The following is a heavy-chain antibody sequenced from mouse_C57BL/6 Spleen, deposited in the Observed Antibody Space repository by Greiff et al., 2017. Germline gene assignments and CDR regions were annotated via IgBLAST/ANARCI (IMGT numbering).Heavy chain of an antibody. CDR1: GFSLTSYA. Sequence: VQLQQSGPGLVAPSQSLSITCTVSGFSLTSYAISWVRQPPGKGLEWLGVIWTGGGTNYNSALKSRLSISKDNSKSQVFLKMNSLQTDDTARYYCARSGSSYVYWYFDVWGTGTTVTVSS. D-gene: IGHD1-1*01. CDR3: ARSGSSYVYWYFDV. V-gene: IGHV2-9-1*01. J-gene: IGHJ1*03. CDR2: IWTGGGT.